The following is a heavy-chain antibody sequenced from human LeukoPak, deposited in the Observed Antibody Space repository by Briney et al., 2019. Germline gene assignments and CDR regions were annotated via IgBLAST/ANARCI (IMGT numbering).Heavy chain of an antibody. CDR1: GFTFSSYG. V-gene: IGHV3-30*02. D-gene: IGHD6-13*01. CDR3: AKLAAAGIAAVGDDALTFDY. Sequence: PGGSLRLSCAASGFTFSSYGMHWVRQAPGKGLEWVAFVRYDGSNKYYADSVKGRFTISRDNSKNTLYLQMNSLRAEDTAVYYCAKLAAAGIAAVGDDALTFDYWGQGTLVTVSS. CDR2: VRYDGSNK. J-gene: IGHJ4*02.